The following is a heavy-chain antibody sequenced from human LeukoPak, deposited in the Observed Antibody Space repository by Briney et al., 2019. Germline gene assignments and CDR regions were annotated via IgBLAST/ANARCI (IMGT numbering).Heavy chain of an antibody. V-gene: IGHV3-30*02. Sequence: GGSLRLSCAASGFTFSSYGMHWVRQAPGKGLEWVAFIRYDGSNKYYADSVKGRFTISRDNSKNTLYLQMNSLRAEDTAVYYCAKDLGALVGATVVRAFDIWGQGTMVTVSS. J-gene: IGHJ3*02. D-gene: IGHD1-26*01. CDR3: AKDLGALVGATVVRAFDI. CDR1: GFTFSSYG. CDR2: IRYDGSNK.